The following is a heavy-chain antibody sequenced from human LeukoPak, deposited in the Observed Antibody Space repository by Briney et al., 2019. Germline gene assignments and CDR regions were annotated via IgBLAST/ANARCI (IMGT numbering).Heavy chain of an antibody. D-gene: IGHD3-16*01. CDR3: ARDSTPRSYDPNNRYFWEPPTPLAY. J-gene: IGHJ4*02. Sequence: PGRSLRLSCAASGFTFSSYGMHWVRQAPGKGLEWVAVISYDGSNKYYADSVKGRSTISRDNSKNTLYLQMNSLRAEDTAVYYCARDSTPRSYDPNNRYFWEPPTPLAYWGQGTLVTVSS. CDR2: ISYDGSNK. CDR1: GFTFSSYG. V-gene: IGHV3-30*03.